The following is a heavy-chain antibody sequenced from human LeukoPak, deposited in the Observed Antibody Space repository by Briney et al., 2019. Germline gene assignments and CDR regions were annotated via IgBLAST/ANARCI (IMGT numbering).Heavy chain of an antibody. CDR3: AKSWRYYDSSNYYAFDI. CDR1: GFTFSSYA. D-gene: IGHD3-22*01. V-gene: IGHV3-23*01. Sequence: GGSLRLSCAASGFTFSSYAMSWVRQAPGKGGEWVSSSGDNTRYADSVKGRFTISRDNSKNTLDLQMNGLRAEDTAVYYCAKSWRYYDSSNYYAFDIWGQGTMVTVSS. CDR2: SGDNT. J-gene: IGHJ3*02.